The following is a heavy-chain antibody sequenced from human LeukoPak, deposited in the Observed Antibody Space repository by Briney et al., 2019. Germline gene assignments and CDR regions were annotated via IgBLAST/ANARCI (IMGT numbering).Heavy chain of an antibody. CDR2: MNPNSGNT. J-gene: IGHJ4*02. CDR3: ARGPGDYYGSGSERDY. Sequence: ASVKVSCKASGYTFTSYDINWVRQATGQGLEWMGWMNPNSGNTGYAQKFQGRVTMTRNTSISTAYMELSSLRSEDTAVYYCARGPGDYYGSGSERDYWGQGTLVTVSS. CDR1: GYTFTSYD. V-gene: IGHV1-8*01. D-gene: IGHD3-10*01.